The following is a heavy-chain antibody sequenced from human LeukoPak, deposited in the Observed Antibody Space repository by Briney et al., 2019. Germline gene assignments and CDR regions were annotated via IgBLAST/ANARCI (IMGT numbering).Heavy chain of an antibody. J-gene: IGHJ4*02. V-gene: IGHV3-30*02. D-gene: IGHD3-10*01. CDR1: GFTFSSYG. CDR2: IRYDGGNK. Sequence: GGSLRLSCAASGFTFSSYGMHWVRQAPGKGLEWVAFIRYDGGNKYYADSVKGRFTISRDNSRNTLYLQMNSLRAEDTVVYYCAKDRRFGELCVDYWGQGTLVTVSS. CDR3: AKDRRFGELCVDY.